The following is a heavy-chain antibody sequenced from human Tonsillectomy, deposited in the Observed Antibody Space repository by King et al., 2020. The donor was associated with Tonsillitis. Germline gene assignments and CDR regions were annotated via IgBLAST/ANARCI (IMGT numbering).Heavy chain of an antibody. D-gene: IGHD3-16*01. V-gene: IGHV1-69*01. J-gene: IGHJ4*02. CDR3: AKWGGGIYVDTDVDFDY. CDR1: GGTFSSYA. Sequence: QLVQSGAEVKKPGSSVKVSCKASGGTFSSYAFTWVRQAPGQGLEWMGGIIPMFGTSNHAQKFQGRVTITADESTGTAYMELSNLRPEDTAVYYCAKWGGGIYVDTDVDFDYWGQGTLVTVSS. CDR2: IIPMFGTS.